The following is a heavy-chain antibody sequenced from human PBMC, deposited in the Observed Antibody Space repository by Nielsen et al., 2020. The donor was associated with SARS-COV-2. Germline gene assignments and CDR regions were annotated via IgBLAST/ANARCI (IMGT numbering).Heavy chain of an antibody. CDR1: GFTFSSYS. J-gene: IGHJ6*02. V-gene: IGHV3-48*04. CDR2: ISSSSSTI. CDR3: ARGYCSGGSCYRYYYYGMDV. Sequence: GGSLRLSCAASGFTFSSYSMNWVRQAPGKGLEWVSYISSSSSTIYYADSVKGRFTISRDNAKNSLYLQMNSLRAEDTAVYYCARGYCSGGSCYRYYYYGMDVWGQGTTVTVSS. D-gene: IGHD2-15*01.